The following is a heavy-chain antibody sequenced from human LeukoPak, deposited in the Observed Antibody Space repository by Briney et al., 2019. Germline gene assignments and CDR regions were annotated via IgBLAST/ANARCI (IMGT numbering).Heavy chain of an antibody. V-gene: IGHV3-23*01. CDR1: GFSFSFYA. CDR3: TREAIATGYAYD. D-gene: IGHD3-16*01. J-gene: IGHJ4*02. Sequence: GGTLRLSCAATGFSFSFYAVSWVRQAPGKGLEWVSAISSGGDRTYYADSVTGRFTISRDNSRNMLFLQMSSLRAEDAAVNYCTREAIATGYAYDWGQGTLVTVFS. CDR2: ISSGGDRT.